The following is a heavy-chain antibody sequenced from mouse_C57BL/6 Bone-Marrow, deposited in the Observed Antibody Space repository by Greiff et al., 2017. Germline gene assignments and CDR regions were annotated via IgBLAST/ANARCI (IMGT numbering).Heavy chain of an antibody. J-gene: IGHJ3*01. CDR1: GYTFTSYG. Sequence: QVQLQQSGAELARPGASVKLSCKASGYTFTSYGISWVKPRTGPGLEWIGEIYTRSGNTYYNEKFKGKATLTADKSSSTAYMALRSRTSEDSAVYFCASHGRCAYWGQGTLVTVSA. CDR3: ASHGRCAY. V-gene: IGHV1-81*01. D-gene: IGHD1-1*01. CDR2: IYTRSGNT.